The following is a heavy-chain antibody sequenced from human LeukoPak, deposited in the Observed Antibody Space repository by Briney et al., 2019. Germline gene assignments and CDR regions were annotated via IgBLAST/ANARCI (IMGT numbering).Heavy chain of an antibody. J-gene: IGHJ1*01. CDR2: IRYDGSNK. CDR3: AKMGYLTPKYFQH. V-gene: IGHV3-30*02. D-gene: IGHD1-1*01. CDR1: GFTFSSYG. Sequence: GGSLRLSCAASGFTFSSYGMHWVCQAPGKGLEWVAFIRYDGSNKYYADSVKGRFTISRDNSKNTLYLQMNSLRAEDTAVYYCAKMGYLTPKYFQHWGQGTLVTVSS.